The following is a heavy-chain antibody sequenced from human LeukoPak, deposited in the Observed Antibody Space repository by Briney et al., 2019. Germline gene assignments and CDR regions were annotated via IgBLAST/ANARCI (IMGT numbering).Heavy chain of an antibody. J-gene: IGHJ4*02. Sequence: ASVKVSCKASGGTFSSYAISWVRQAPGQGLELMGGIIPIFGTANYAPKFQGRVTITADESTSTAYMELSSLRSEDTAVYYCAREAKVVTPGNYHFDYWGQGTLVTVSS. CDR1: GGTFSSYA. CDR3: AREAKVVTPGNYHFDY. V-gene: IGHV1-69*13. D-gene: IGHD4-23*01. CDR2: IIPIFGTA.